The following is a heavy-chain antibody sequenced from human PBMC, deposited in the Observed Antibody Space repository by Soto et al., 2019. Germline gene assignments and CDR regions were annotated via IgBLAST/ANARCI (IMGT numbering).Heavy chain of an antibody. Sequence: EVQLVESGGGLVQPGGSLRLSCAASGFTFINYRMHWVRQAPGKGLVWVSRVNSDGSGTEYADSVKGRFTISRDNAKNTLYLQMNSLRAEDTAVYYCARSDYSGSGKYYQGCAFDLWGQGTMVTVSS. CDR3: ARSDYSGSGKYYQGCAFDL. CDR1: GFTFINYR. CDR2: VNSDGSGT. V-gene: IGHV3-74*01. J-gene: IGHJ3*01. D-gene: IGHD3-10*01.